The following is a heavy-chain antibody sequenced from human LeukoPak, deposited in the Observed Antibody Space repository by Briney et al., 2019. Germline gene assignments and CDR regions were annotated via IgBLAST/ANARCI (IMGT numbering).Heavy chain of an antibody. J-gene: IGHJ6*02. CDR2: IIPIFGTA. CDR3: ARDQITMVRGVIYYYGMDV. CDR1: GGTFSSYA. D-gene: IGHD3-10*01. V-gene: IGHV1-69*13. Sequence: AASVTVSYKASGGTFSSYAISWVRQAPGQGLEWMGGIIPIFGTANYAQKFQGRVTITADESTSTAYMELSSLRSEDTAVYYCARDQITMVRGVIYYYGMDVWGQGTTVTVS.